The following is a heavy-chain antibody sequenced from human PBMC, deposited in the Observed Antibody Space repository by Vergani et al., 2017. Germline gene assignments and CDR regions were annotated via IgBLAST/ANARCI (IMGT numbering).Heavy chain of an antibody. CDR3: AREDTMVQYYYYCMDV. V-gene: IGHV1-69*04. Sequence: QVQLVQSGAEVKKPGSSVKVSCKASGGTFSSYTISWVRQAPGQGLEWMGRIIPILGIANYAQKFQGRVTITADKSTSTAYMELSSLRSEDTAVYFCAREDTMVQYYYYCMDVWGQGTTVTVSS. D-gene: IGHD3-10*01. CDR2: IIPILGIA. CDR1: GGTFSSYT. J-gene: IGHJ6*02.